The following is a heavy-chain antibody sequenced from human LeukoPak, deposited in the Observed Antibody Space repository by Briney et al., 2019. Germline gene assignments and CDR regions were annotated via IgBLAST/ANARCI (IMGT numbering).Heavy chain of an antibody. CDR2: ISSSGDST. Sequence: QTGGSLRLSCAASGFTFSNYGLSWVRQAPGKGLEWVSHISSSGDSTYYADSVKGRFTISRDNSKNTLYLQMNSLRAEDTAVYYCAKQIQIAAAGLRPAPFFDYWGQGTLVTVSS. D-gene: IGHD6-13*01. J-gene: IGHJ4*02. CDR3: AKQIQIAAAGLRPAPFFDY. V-gene: IGHV3-23*01. CDR1: GFTFSNYG.